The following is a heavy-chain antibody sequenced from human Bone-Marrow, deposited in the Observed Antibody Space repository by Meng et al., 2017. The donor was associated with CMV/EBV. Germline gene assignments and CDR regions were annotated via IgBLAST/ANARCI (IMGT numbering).Heavy chain of an antibody. CDR2: ISYDGSNK. D-gene: IGHD2-2*02. CDR3: ARTLGYCSSTSCYTEYYFDY. V-gene: IGHV3-30-3*01. Sequence: LSLTCAASGFTFSSYAMHWVRQAPGKGLEWVAVISYDGSNKYYADSVKGRFTISRDNAKNPLYLQMNSLRAEDTALYYCARTLGYCSSTSCYTEYYFDYWGQGTTVTVSS. CDR1: GFTFSSYA. J-gene: IGHJ4*03.